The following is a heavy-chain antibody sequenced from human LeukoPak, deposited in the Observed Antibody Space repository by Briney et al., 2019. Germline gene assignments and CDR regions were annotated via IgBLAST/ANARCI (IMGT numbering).Heavy chain of an antibody. J-gene: IGHJ4*02. Sequence: GGSLRLSCAASGLIVSSTYLTWVRQAPGKGLDWVSDIYSGGNTYYGDSVKGRFTISRDNSKNTLYLQMNSLRAEDTAVYYCMRDNGDYVEYWGQGTLVTVSS. CDR2: IYSGGNT. D-gene: IGHD4-17*01. V-gene: IGHV3-53*01. CDR1: GLIVSSTY. CDR3: MRDNGDYVEY.